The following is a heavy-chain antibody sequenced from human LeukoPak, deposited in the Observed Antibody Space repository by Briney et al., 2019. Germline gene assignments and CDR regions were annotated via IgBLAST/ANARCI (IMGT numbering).Heavy chain of an antibody. D-gene: IGHD2-2*01. V-gene: IGHV4-38-2*02. CDR2: VYHSGST. CDR1: GYSISSGYY. J-gene: IGHJ4*02. Sequence: SETLSLTCTVSGYSISSGYYWGWIRQPPGKGLEWIGTVYHSGSTYYNPSLKSRVTISVDTSKNQFSLKLTSVTAADTAVYYCARVRGYCSSTICYRYYFDYWGQGTLVTVSS. CDR3: ARVRGYCSSTICYRYYFDY.